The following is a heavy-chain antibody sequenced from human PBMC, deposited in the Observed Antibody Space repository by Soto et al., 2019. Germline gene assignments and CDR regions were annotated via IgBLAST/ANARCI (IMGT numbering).Heavy chain of an antibody. CDR2: IYWDDDE. J-gene: IGHJ5*02. CDR3: VHSLVAAGSDH. D-gene: IGHD6-13*01. CDR1: GFSLTTSGVG. V-gene: IGHV2-5*02. Sequence: QITLKESGPTLVKPTQTLTLTCTFSGFSLTTSGVGVGWIRQPPVKALEWLALIYWDDDERYSPSLKSRLTITKDTSKNQVVLTMTNMDPVDTATYYCVHSLVAAGSDHWGQGTLVTVSS.